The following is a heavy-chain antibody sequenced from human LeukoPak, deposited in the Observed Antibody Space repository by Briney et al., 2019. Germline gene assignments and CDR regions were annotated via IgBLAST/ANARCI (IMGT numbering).Heavy chain of an antibody. J-gene: IGHJ4*02. CDR3: ARVRATFSPHFDN. D-gene: IGHD5-12*01. Sequence: GGSLRLSCVASGFTFNKYWMHWVRQAAGKGLVWVSRINPDGSSTDYADSVKGRFTISRDNAKNTLYLQMNSLRAEDTAVYYCARVRATFSPHFDNWGQGTLVTVSS. V-gene: IGHV3-74*01. CDR1: GFTFNKYW. CDR2: INPDGSST.